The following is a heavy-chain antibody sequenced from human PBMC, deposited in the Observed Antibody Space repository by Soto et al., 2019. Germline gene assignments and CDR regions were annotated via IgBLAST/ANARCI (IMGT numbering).Heavy chain of an antibody. V-gene: IGHV3-21*01. CDR3: ARGNDFWSGYPYHFDY. D-gene: IGHD3-3*01. CDR1: GFTFSSYS. Sequence: PGGSLRLSCVASGFTFSSYSMNWVRQAPGKGLEWVSSISSSSSYIYYADSVKGRFAISRDNAKNSLYLQMNSLRAEDTAVYYCARGNDFWSGYPYHFDYWGQGTLVTVSS. J-gene: IGHJ4*02. CDR2: ISSSSSYI.